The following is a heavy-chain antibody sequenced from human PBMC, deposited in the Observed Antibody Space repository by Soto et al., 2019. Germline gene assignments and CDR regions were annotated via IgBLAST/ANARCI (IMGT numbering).Heavy chain of an antibody. Sequence: VKVSCKASGYTFTSYGISWVRQAPGQGLEWMGWISPYNGKTNYAQKVQGRVTMTTDTSTSTAYMELRSLRSDDTAVYYCARDYSSGWSTNFWGKGENWFDPWGQGTLVTVSS. J-gene: IGHJ5*02. CDR2: ISPYNGKT. V-gene: IGHV1-18*01. CDR1: GYTFTSYG. CDR3: ARDYSSGWSTNFWGKGENWFDP. D-gene: IGHD6-19*01.